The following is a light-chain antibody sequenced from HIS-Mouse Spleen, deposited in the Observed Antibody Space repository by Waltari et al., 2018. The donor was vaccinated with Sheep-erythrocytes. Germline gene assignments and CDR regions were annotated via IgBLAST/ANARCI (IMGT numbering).Light chain of an antibody. CDR3: AAWDDSLTGYV. J-gene: IGLJ1*01. CDR1: SSNIGRNT. V-gene: IGLV1-44*01. CDR2: SNN. Sequence: QSVLTQPPSASGTPGQRVTISCSGSSSNIGRNTVNWYQQLPVTAPILLIYSNNQRPSGVPVRFSGSKSGTSASLAISGLQSEDEADYYCAAWDDSLTGYVFGTGTKVTVL.